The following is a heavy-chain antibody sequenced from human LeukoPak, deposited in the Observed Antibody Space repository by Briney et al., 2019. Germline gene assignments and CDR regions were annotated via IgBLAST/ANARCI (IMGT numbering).Heavy chain of an antibody. Sequence: AASVKVSCKASGGTFSSYAISWVRQAPGQGLEWMGGIIPIFGTANYAQKFQGRVTMTRNTSISTAYMELSSLRSEDTAVYYCARGPLDYYDSSGYFDYWGQGTLVTVSS. D-gene: IGHD3-22*01. J-gene: IGHJ4*02. CDR1: GGTFSSYA. CDR2: IIPIFGTA. V-gene: IGHV1-69*05. CDR3: ARGPLDYYDSSGYFDY.